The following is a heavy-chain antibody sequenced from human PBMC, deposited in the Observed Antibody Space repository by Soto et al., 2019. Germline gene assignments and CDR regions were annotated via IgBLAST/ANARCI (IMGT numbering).Heavy chain of an antibody. CDR2: VNHRGST. CDR3: ARGISRKVMIQRDAPDKYHFDS. V-gene: IGHV4-34*01. CDR1: GGSFSDHY. J-gene: IGHJ4*02. D-gene: IGHD3-16*01. Sequence: QVQLQESGPGLLKPSETLSLICAVYGGSFSDHYWSWVRQPPGKGLEWIGEVNHRGSTNYNPSLKSRVTISADTSKTQVSLKLRSVTAADAAVYDCARGISRKVMIQRDAPDKYHFDSWGQGTLVTVSS.